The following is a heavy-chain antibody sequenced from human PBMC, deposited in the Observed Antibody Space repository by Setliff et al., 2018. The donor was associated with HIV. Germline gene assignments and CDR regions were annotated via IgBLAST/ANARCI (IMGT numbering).Heavy chain of an antibody. D-gene: IGHD6-13*01. CDR3: ARGGSNSWSPFDY. Sequence: LRLSCATSGFIFEDYGMNWVRQAPGKGLEWVSSISSGTRYIHYADSVKGRFTISRDNVKNALYLQMNSLRAEDTALYYCARGGSNSWSPFDYWGQGTLVTVSS. CDR2: ISSGTRYI. J-gene: IGHJ4*02. V-gene: IGHV3-21*04. CDR1: GFIFEDYG.